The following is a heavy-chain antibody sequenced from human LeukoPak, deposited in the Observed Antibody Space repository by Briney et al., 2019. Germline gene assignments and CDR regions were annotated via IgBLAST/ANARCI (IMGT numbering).Heavy chain of an antibody. D-gene: IGHD6-19*01. V-gene: IGHV3-23*01. CDR2: ISGSGGST. J-gene: IGHJ4*02. CDR1: GFTFSSYA. Sequence: GGSLRLSCAASGFTFSSYAMSWVRRAPGKGLEWVSAISGSGGSTYYADSVKGRFTISRDNSKNTLYLQMNSLRAEDTAVYYCAKVRIAVVEPADFDYWGQGTLVTVSS. CDR3: AKVRIAVVEPADFDY.